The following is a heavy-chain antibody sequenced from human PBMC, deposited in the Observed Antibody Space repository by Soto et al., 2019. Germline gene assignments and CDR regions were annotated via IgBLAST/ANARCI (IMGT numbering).Heavy chain of an antibody. V-gene: IGHV3-30*18. CDR1: GFTFSSYV. J-gene: IGHJ4*02. Sequence: QVQLVESGGGVVQPGRSLRLSCAASGFTFSSYVMHWVRQAPGKGLEWVAVISYDGSNKYYADSVKGRFTISRDNSKNTLYLQMNSPRAEDTAVYYCAKVFPLHNEGDYWGQGTLVTVSS. CDR2: ISYDGSNK. D-gene: IGHD1-1*01. CDR3: AKVFPLHNEGDY.